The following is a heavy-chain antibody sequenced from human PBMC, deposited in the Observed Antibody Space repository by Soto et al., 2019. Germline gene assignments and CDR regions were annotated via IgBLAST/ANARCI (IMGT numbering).Heavy chain of an antibody. D-gene: IGHD4-17*01. CDR2: IYYSGST. Sequence: SETLSLTCTVSGGSISSSSYYWGWIRQPPGKGLEWIGSIYYSGSTYYNPSLKSRVTISVGTSKNQFSLKLSPVTAADTAVYYCARHAKTPPYGDYVKESQEFDYWGQGTLVTVSS. V-gene: IGHV4-39*01. J-gene: IGHJ4*02. CDR1: GGSISSSSYY. CDR3: ARHAKTPPYGDYVKESQEFDY.